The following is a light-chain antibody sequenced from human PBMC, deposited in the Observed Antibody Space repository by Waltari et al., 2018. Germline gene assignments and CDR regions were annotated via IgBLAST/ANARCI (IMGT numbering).Light chain of an antibody. CDR3: QQYYNWPYT. CDR2: SAS. J-gene: IGKJ2*01. V-gene: IGKV3-15*01. CDR1: RSVGSS. Sequence: MTQSPATLSVSPGPRVTLSCRASRSVGSSLAWYQQIPGQPPRLLIHSASTGATGLPARFSGSGSGTDFTLTSSSLQSEDFAVYYCQQYYNWPYTFGQGTKLDIK.